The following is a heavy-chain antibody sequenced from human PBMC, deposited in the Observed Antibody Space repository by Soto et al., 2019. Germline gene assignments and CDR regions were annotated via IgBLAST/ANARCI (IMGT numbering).Heavy chain of an antibody. V-gene: IGHV1-18*04. D-gene: IGHD1-20*01. J-gene: IGHJ4*02. CDR2: ISPFNGHT. CDR1: GYAFSSYG. CDR3: AREYRISATTSPSYN. Sequence: QGQLVQSGPEVKKPGASVKVSCTASGYAFSSYGINWVRQAPGQGLEWMGWISPFNGHTKYAQKVQGRVTLTTDTSTTTAYMELRSLKYDDTAVYYCAREYRISATTSPSYNWGQGTLVTVSS.